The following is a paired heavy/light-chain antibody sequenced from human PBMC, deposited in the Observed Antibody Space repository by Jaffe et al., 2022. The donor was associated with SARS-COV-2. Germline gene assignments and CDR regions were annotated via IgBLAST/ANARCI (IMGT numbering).Light chain of an antibody. V-gene: IGKV1-16*02. CDR2: AAS. CDR3: QQYYSYPLT. CDR1: QGIKNY. J-gene: IGKJ4*01. Sequence: DIQMAQSPSSLSASVGDRVTITCRASQGIKNYLAWFQQKPGKAPKSLIYAASNLQSGVPSKFSGSGSGTDFTLIISSLQPEDFATYYCQQYYSYPLTFGGGTKVEIK.
Heavy chain of an antibody. CDR1: GFTFSSYW. CDR2: IKQDGSEK. V-gene: IGHV3-7*01. J-gene: IGHJ4*02. Sequence: DVQLVESGGGLVQPGGSLRLSCAASGFTFSSYWMSWVRQAPGKGLEWVANIKQDGSEKYYVDSVKGRFTISRDNAKNSLYLQMNSLRVEDTAFYYCVRGTSGRNVGYFDYWGQGTLAPVSS. D-gene: IGHD1-26*01. CDR3: VRGTSGRNVGYFDY.